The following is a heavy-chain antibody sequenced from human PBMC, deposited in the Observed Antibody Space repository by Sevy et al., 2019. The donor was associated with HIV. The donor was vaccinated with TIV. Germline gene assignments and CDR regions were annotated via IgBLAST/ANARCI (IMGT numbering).Heavy chain of an antibody. CDR2: ISYDGSNK. D-gene: IGHD2-21*02. V-gene: IGHV3-30-3*01. Sequence: GGSLRLSCAASGFTFSSYAMHCVRQAPGKGLEWVAVISYDGSNKYYADSVKGRFTISRDNSKNTLYLQMNSLRAEDTAVYYCARGGVVVTAMIRNWGQGTLVTVSS. CDR3: ARGGVVVTAMIRN. J-gene: IGHJ4*02. CDR1: GFTFSSYA.